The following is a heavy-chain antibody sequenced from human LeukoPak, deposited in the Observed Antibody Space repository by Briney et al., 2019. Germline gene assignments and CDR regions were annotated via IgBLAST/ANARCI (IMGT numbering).Heavy chain of an antibody. CDR1: GYNFISYG. V-gene: IGHV1-18*01. Sequence: ASVKVSCKASGYNFISYGISWVRQAPGQGLEGMGWTSGDNVNTYYAQKYRGRVTMTTDTSTTTAYMELWSLKSDDTAVYYCVRDWEWPARRNCFDPWGQGTRHTISS. D-gene: IGHD3-3*01. CDR2: TSGDNVNT. CDR3: VRDWEWPARRNCFDP. J-gene: IGHJ5*02.